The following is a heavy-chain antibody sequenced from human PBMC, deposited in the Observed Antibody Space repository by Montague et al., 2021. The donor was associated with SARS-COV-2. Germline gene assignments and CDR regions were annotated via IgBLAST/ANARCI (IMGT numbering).Heavy chain of an antibody. CDR2: TYYRSKWYH. J-gene: IGHJ3*02. D-gene: IGHD2-15*01. CDR3: ARTTTRMLYPENAFDI. V-gene: IGHV6-1*01. Sequence: CAISGDSVPSNTATWNWIRQSPSRGLEWLGRTYYRSKWYHDYAISLKSRITINPDTSKNQFSLQLSSVAPEDMAVFYCARTTTRMLYPENAFDIWGQGTMVSVSS. CDR1: GDSVPSNTAT.